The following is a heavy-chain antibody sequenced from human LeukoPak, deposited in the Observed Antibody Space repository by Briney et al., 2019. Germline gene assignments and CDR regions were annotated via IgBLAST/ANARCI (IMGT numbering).Heavy chain of an antibody. CDR1: GGTFSSYA. Sequence: ASVKVSCKASGGTFSSYAISWVRQAPGQGLEWMGGIIPIFGTANYAQKFQGRVTITTDESTSTAYMELSSLRSEDTAVYYCARGIVGANPVGGDYFDYWGQGTLVTVSS. CDR2: IIPIFGTA. V-gene: IGHV1-69*05. J-gene: IGHJ4*02. D-gene: IGHD1-26*01. CDR3: ARGIVGANPVGGDYFDY.